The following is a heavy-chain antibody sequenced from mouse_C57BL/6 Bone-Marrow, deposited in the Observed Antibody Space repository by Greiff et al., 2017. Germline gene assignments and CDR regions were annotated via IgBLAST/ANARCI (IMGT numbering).Heavy chain of an antibody. Sequence: VQLQQSGAELVRPGASVKLSCTASGFNIKDDYMHWVKQRPEQGLEWIGWIDPENGDTEYASKFQGKATITADTSSNTAYLQLSSLTSEDTAVYYCTTWGDYEGFYYAMDYWGQGTSVTVSS. J-gene: IGHJ4*01. V-gene: IGHV14-4*01. CDR1: GFNIKDDY. D-gene: IGHD2-4*01. CDR3: TTWGDYEGFYYAMDY. CDR2: IDPENGDT.